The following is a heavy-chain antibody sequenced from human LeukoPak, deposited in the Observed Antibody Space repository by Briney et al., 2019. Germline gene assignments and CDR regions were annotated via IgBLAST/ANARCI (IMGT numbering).Heavy chain of an antibody. CDR2: INHSGST. Sequence: SETLSLTCAVYGGSFSGYYWSWIRQPPGKGLEWLGEINHSGSTNYNPSLKSRVTISVDTSKKQFSLKLSSVTAADTAVYYCATYYFDSSGPKKNYWGQGTLVTVSS. J-gene: IGHJ4*02. CDR1: GGSFSGYY. V-gene: IGHV4-34*01. CDR3: ATYYFDSSGPKKNY. D-gene: IGHD3-22*01.